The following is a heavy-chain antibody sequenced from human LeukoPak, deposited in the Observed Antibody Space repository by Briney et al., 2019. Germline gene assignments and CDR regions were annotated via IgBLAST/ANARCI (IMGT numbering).Heavy chain of an antibody. CDR2: IYPGDSDT. Sequence: GESLKISCKASDYSFSDYWIGWVRQMPGKGLEWMGIIYPGDSDTRYSPSFQGQVTISADKSISTAYLQWSSLKASDTAMYYCARRGIDYGDYEFFDPWGQGTLVTVSS. CDR1: DYSFSDYW. J-gene: IGHJ5*02. V-gene: IGHV5-51*01. D-gene: IGHD4-17*01. CDR3: ARRGIDYGDYEFFDP.